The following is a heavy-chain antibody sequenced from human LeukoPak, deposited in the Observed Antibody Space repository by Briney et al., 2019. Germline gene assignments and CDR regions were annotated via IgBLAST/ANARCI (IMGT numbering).Heavy chain of an antibody. CDR2: ISSSGSAI. D-gene: IGHD3-22*01. Sequence: GGSLRLSCAASGFTFSSYETNWVRQAPGKGLEWVSFISSSGSAIHYADSVRGRFTISRDNAKDSLYLQMSRLRAEDTAVYYCAREKLSFFDSSGYFDYWGQGALVTVSS. CDR3: AREKLSFFDSSGYFDY. CDR1: GFTFSSYE. J-gene: IGHJ4*02. V-gene: IGHV3-48*03.